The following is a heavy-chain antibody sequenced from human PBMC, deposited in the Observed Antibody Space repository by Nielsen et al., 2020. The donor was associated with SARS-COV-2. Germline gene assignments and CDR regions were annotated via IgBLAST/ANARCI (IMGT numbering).Heavy chain of an antibody. Sequence: GESLKISCAASGFTFSSYAMSWVRQAPGKGLEWVSGINWNGGSTGYADSVKGRFTISRDNAKNSLYLQMNSLRAEDTAVYYCANGFEYSSSSGDYWGQGTLVTVSS. V-gene: IGHV3-20*04. CDR1: GFTFSSYA. CDR2: INWNGGST. J-gene: IGHJ4*02. D-gene: IGHD6-6*01. CDR3: ANGFEYSSSSGDY.